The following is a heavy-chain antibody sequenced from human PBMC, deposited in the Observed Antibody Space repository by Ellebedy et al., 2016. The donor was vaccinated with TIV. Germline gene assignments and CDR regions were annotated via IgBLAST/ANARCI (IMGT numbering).Heavy chain of an antibody. J-gene: IGHJ3*02. CDR2: ISAYNGNT. CDR3: ATATNQNDLDAFDI. V-gene: IGHV1-18*01. CDR1: GYTFTSYG. D-gene: IGHD1-1*01. Sequence: ASVKVSCKASGYTFTSYGISWVRQAPGQGLEWMGWISAYNGNTNYAQKLQGRVTMTTDTSTSTAYMELRSLRSDDTAVYYCATATNQNDLDAFDIWGQGTTVTVSS.